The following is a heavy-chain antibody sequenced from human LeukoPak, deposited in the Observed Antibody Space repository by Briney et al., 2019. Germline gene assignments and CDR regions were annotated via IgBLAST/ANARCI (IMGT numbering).Heavy chain of an antibody. D-gene: IGHD3-3*01. CDR2: IYYSGST. V-gene: IGHV4-31*03. Sequence: SETLSLTCTVSGGSISSGGYYWSWIRQHPGKGLEWIGYIYYSGSTYYNPSLKSRVTISVDTSKNQFSLKLSSVTAADTAVYYCARGDYDFWSIFDYWGQGTLVTVSS. J-gene: IGHJ4*02. CDR1: GGSISSGGYY. CDR3: ARGDYDFWSIFDY.